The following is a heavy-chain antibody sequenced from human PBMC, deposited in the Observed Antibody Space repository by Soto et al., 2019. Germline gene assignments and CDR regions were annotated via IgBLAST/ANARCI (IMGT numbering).Heavy chain of an antibody. D-gene: IGHD3-3*01. V-gene: IGHV4-34*01. CDR1: GGSFSGYY. CDR2: INHSGST. J-gene: IGHJ6*02. CDR3: VRGRDFWSGYSLGYYYYGMDV. Sequence: ASETLSLTCAVYGGSFSGYYWSWIRQPPGKGLEWIGEINHSGSTNYNPSLKSRVTISVDTSKNQFSLKLSSVTAADTAVYYCVRGRDFWSGYSLGYYYYGMDVWGQGTTVTVSS.